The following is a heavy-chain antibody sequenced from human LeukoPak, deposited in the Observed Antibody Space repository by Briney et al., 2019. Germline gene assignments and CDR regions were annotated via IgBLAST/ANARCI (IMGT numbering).Heavy chain of an antibody. CDR1: GFTFSSYW. V-gene: IGHV3-74*01. J-gene: IGHJ5*02. CDR2: VNSDGTTT. CDR3: TGGGFCSGGSCYSIGFDP. D-gene: IGHD2-15*01. Sequence: GGSLRLPCAASGFTFSSYWMHWVRQAPGKGLVWVSRVNSDGTTTTYADSVKGRFTISRDNAKNTLYLQMNSMRAEDTAIYFCTGGGFCSGGSCYSIGFDPWGQGTLVTVSS.